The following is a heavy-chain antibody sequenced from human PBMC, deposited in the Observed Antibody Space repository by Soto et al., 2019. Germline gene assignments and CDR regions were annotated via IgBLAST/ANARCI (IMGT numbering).Heavy chain of an antibody. J-gene: IGHJ4*02. CDR3: ARDHYSPFDY. CDR2: INHSGST. CDR1: GGSFSGYY. V-gene: IGHV4-34*01. D-gene: IGHD2-21*01. Sequence: QVQLQQWGAGLLKPSETLSLTCAVYGGSFSGYYWSWIRQPPGKGLEWIGEINHSGSTNYNPSLTSRVPISVDRSKYQFSLKLSSVTAADTAVYYCARDHYSPFDYWGQATLVTVSS.